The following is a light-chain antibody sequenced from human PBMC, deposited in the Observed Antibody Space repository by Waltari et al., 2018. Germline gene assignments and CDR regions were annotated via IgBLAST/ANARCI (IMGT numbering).Light chain of an antibody. CDR2: SNN. CDR1: SSHIGSNT. CDR3: APWDDSLNGWV. Sequence: QSVLTQPPSASGTPGQRVTISCSGSSSHIGSNTVNWYQQLPGAAPKLLIYSNNHRPSGVPDRFSGSKSGTSASLAIDGLQSEDEADYYCAPWDDSLNGWVFGGGTKLTVL. V-gene: IGLV1-44*01. J-gene: IGLJ3*02.